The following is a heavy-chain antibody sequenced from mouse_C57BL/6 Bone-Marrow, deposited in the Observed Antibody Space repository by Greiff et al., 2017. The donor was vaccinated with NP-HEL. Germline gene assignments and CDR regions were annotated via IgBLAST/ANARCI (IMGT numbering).Heavy chain of an antibody. Sequence: VKLMESGPELVKPGASVKLSCKASGYTFTSYDINWVKQRPGQGLEWIGWIYPRDGSTKYNEKFKGKATLTVDTSSSTAYMELHSLTSEDSAVYFCARSLLWLRQNAMDYWGQGTSVTVSS. D-gene: IGHD2-2*01. V-gene: IGHV1-85*01. J-gene: IGHJ4*01. CDR3: ARSLLWLRQNAMDY. CDR1: GYTFTSYD. CDR2: IYPRDGST.